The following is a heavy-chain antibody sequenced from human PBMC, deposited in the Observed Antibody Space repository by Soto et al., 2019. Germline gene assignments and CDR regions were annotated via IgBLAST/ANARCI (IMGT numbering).Heavy chain of an antibody. D-gene: IGHD1-26*01. V-gene: IGHV1-8*01. CDR1: GYTFTNDE. Sequence: XVKVSCKASGYTFTNDEINWVRQATGQGPDCXGGMNXTSGTKAYTQXXQGRVPMXRETSISTPSMELTSLTFEETAVYYCGRGVPWAHWGQGTLVTVYS. CDR3: GRGVPWAH. CDR2: MNXTSGTK. J-gene: IGHJ4*03.